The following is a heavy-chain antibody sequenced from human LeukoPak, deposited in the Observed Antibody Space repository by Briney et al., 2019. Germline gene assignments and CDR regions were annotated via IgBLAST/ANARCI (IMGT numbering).Heavy chain of an antibody. CDR2: ISGSGDST. D-gene: IGHD7-27*01. CDR1: GFTFSSYA. J-gene: IGHJ4*02. CDR3: EKKVPANWGSYFDY. V-gene: IGHV3-23*01. Sequence: GGSLRLSCAASGFTFSSYAMSWVRQAPGKGLEWVSAISGSGDSTYSTDSVKGRFTISRDNSKNTLYLQMNSLRAEDTAVYYCEKKVPANWGSYFDYWGQGTLVTVSS.